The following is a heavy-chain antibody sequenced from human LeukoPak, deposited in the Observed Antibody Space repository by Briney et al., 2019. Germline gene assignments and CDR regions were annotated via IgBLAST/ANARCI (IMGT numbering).Heavy chain of an antibody. CDR2: VPFSVRT. CDR1: STSVTFHH. D-gene: IGHD3-22*01. J-gene: IGHJ4*02. Sequence: SHTLSLTRAVASTSVTFHHWAWRRQTARKGLEWVGRVPFSVRTNYNPSLKSRVAISLDKSKNKLSLTLNSVSAADTAVYYCARDDSRRDDSGGYHYWGRGVLVTVSS. V-gene: IGHV4-4*07. CDR3: ARDDSRRDDSGGYHY.